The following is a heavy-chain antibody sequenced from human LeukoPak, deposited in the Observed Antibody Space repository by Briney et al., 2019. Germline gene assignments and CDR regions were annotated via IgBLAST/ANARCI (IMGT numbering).Heavy chain of an antibody. J-gene: IGHJ4*02. CDR3: ARHPQGPFDY. V-gene: IGHV4-39*01. CDR1: GGSISSSSYY. CDR2: IYYSGST. Sequence: ASETLSLTCTVSGGSISSSSYYWGWIRQPPGKGLEWIGSIYYSGSTYYNPSLKSRVTISVDTSKNQFSLKLSSVTAADTAVYYCARHPQGPFDYWGQGTLVTVSS.